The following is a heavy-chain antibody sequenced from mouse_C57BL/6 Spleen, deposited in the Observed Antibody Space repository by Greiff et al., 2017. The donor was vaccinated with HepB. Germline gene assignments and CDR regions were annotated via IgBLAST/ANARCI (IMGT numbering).Heavy chain of an antibody. V-gene: IGHV1-81*01. Sequence: QVQLQQSGAELARPGASVKLSCKASGYTFTSYGISWVKQRTGQGLEWIGEIYPRSGNTYYNEKFKGKATLTADKSSSTAYMELRSLTSEDAAVYFCARKGYDEGGFAYWGQGTLVTVSA. J-gene: IGHJ3*01. CDR1: GYTFTSYG. CDR3: ARKGYDEGGFAY. D-gene: IGHD2-2*01. CDR2: IYPRSGNT.